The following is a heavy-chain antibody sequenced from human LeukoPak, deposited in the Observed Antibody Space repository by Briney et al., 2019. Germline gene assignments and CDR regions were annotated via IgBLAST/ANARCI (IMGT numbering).Heavy chain of an antibody. CDR1: GSSISSGFY. V-gene: IGHV4-38-2*02. Sequence: SETLSLTRTVSGSSISSGFYWGWIRQPPGKGLEWIGSIYYSGGTQYNPSLKSRITMSVDTSKNHFSLKLSSVTAADTAVYYCARDPGGRGNPDYWGQGTLVTVSS. CDR3: ARDPGGRGNPDY. D-gene: IGHD1-26*01. CDR2: IYYSGGT. J-gene: IGHJ4*02.